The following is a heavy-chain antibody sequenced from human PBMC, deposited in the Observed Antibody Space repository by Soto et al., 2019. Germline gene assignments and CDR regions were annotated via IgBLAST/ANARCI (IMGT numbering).Heavy chain of an antibody. Sequence: PSETLSLTCTVSGGSIRSSSCYWGWIRQPPGKGLEWIGNVYYGGSTYYNPSLKSRVTISVETSKSQFSLKLSSVTAADTAVYYCAGGDYYHSSGYYFYYYTMDVWGQGTTVTVSS. J-gene: IGHJ6*02. CDR2: VYYGGST. V-gene: IGHV4-39*01. CDR3: AGGDYYHSSGYYFYYYTMDV. D-gene: IGHD3-22*01. CDR1: GGSIRSSSCY.